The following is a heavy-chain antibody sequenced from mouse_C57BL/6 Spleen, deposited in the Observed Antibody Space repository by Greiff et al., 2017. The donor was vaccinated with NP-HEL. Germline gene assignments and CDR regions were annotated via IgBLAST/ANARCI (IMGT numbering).Heavy chain of an antibody. Sequence: EVQGVESGGGLVKPGGSLKLSCAASGFTFSSYAMSWVRQTPEKRLEWVATISDGGSYTYYPDNVKGRFTISRDNAKNNLYLQMSHLKSEDTAMYYCARDRTTTIVGYFDVWGTGTTVTVSS. CDR3: ARDRTTTIVGYFDV. J-gene: IGHJ1*03. D-gene: IGHD2-12*01. CDR1: GFTFSSYA. CDR2: ISDGGSYT. V-gene: IGHV5-4*01.